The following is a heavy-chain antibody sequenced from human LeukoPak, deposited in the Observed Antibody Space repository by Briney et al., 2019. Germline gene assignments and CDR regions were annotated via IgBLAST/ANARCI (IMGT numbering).Heavy chain of an antibody. CDR1: GASIRSSY. J-gene: IGHJ4*02. V-gene: IGHV4-59*12. D-gene: IGHD6-13*01. CDR2: VYYTGRT. CDR3: ARYTSSWFFDF. Sequence: PTETLSLTCTVSGASIRSSYWSWLRQPPGKGLEWIGYVYYTGRTNTNPSLKSRVTVYVDTCKNQFSLQLNSVTPEDTAVYYCARYTSSWFFDFWGRGTLVTVSS.